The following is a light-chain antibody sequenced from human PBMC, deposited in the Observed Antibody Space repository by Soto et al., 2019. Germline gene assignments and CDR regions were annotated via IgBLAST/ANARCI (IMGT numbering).Light chain of an antibody. Sequence: EIVLTQSPGTLSLSPGERATLSCRASQSVSSSYLAWYQQKPGQAPRLLIYGAASRATGIPDRFSGSGSGTDFTLTISTLEPEDCAVYYWQQYGSSPGTFGQGTKVEIK. CDR2: GAA. V-gene: IGKV3-20*01. J-gene: IGKJ1*01. CDR3: QQYGSSPGT. CDR1: QSVSSSY.